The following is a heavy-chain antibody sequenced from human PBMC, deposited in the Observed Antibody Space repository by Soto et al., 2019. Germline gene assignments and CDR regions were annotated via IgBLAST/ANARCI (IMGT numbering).Heavy chain of an antibody. J-gene: IGHJ3*02. CDR2: IWSDGSNK. D-gene: IGHD1-7*01. V-gene: IGHV3-33*01. CDR3: ARDNWNYVAAFDI. Sequence: QVQLVESGGGVVQPGRSLRLSCAASRFTFSNYAMHWVRQAPGKGLEWVAVIWSDGSNKYYADSVKGRFTIFRDNSKNTLYLQMSSLRAEDTAVYYCARDNWNYVAAFDIWGQGTMVTVSS. CDR1: RFTFSNYA.